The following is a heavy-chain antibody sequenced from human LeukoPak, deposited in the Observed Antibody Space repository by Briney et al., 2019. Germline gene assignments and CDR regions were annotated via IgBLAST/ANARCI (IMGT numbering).Heavy chain of an antibody. CDR3: AKEEWSIPAAEWGHFDC. V-gene: IGHV3-23*01. CDR1: GFTFSDYA. CDR2: ISGGGEFT. J-gene: IGHJ4*02. Sequence: PGGSLTLSCTASGFTSGFTFSDYAMSWVRRSPGKGLEWVSHISGGGEFTYYADSVKGRFTISRDSSKNTLYLQMRSLRVEDTAVYYCAKEEWSIPAAEWGHFDCWGQGILVTVSS. D-gene: IGHD2-2*01.